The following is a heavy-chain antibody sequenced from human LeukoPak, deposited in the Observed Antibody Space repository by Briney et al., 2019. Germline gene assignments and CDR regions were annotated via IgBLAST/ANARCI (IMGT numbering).Heavy chain of an antibody. CDR1: GYTFTSYY. J-gene: IGHJ4*02. Sequence: GASVKVSCKASGYTFTSYYMHWVRQAPGQGLEWMGWINPNSGGTNYAQKFQGRVTMTRDTSISTAYMELSRLTSDDTAVYYCARVRGYSSGVFDYWGQGTLVTVSS. CDR3: ARVRGYSSGVFDY. D-gene: IGHD6-25*01. V-gene: IGHV1-2*02. CDR2: INPNSGGT.